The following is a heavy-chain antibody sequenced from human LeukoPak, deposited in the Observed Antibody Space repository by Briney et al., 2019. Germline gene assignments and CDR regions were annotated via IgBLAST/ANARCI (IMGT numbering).Heavy chain of an antibody. J-gene: IGHJ4*02. V-gene: IGHV4-59*08. Sequence: SETMSLTCTVSGDSLSSHDWSWIRQPPGRGLEWIGYIYGSGSPHYDPSLRSRVTISEATSQNQCSLKLTSATAADTAVYYCARNVGWYSHDSWGQGNPVTVSS. CDR3: ARNVGWYSHDS. D-gene: IGHD6-19*01. CDR1: GDSLSSHD. CDR2: IYGSGSP.